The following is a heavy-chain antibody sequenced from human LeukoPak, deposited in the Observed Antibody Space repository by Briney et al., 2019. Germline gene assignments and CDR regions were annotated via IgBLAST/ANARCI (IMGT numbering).Heavy chain of an antibody. D-gene: IGHD6-13*01. CDR2: INPSGGST. Sequence: ASVKVSCKASGYTFTSYYMHWVRQAPGQGLEWMEIINPSGGSTSYAQKFQGRVTMTRDTSTSTVYMELSSLRSEDTAVYYCARVPYSSSWPSYFDYWGQGTLVTVSS. CDR3: ARVPYSSSWPSYFDY. V-gene: IGHV1-46*01. J-gene: IGHJ4*02. CDR1: GYTFTSYY.